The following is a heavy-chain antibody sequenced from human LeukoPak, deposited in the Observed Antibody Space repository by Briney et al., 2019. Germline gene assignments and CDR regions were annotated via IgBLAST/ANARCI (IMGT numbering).Heavy chain of an antibody. CDR2: MSDSGGTT. V-gene: IGHV3-23*01. J-gene: IGHJ4*02. D-gene: IGHD6-13*01. CDR3: AKVQQLATIYYFDY. Sequence: GGPLRLSCAASGFTFSTYAMSWVRQAPGKGLEWVSAMSDSGGTTYYADSVKGRFAISRDNSKNTLYLQMSSLRTEDTALYYCAKVQQLATIYYFDYWGQGSLVTVSS. CDR1: GFTFSTYA.